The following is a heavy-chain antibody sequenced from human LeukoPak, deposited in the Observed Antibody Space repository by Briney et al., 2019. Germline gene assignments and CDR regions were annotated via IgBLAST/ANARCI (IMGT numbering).Heavy chain of an antibody. Sequence: GGSLRLSCAASGFTFSNYWMHWVRQVPGKGLVWVSRINDDGSATFYADSVKGRFTISRDNAKNTLFPQINSLRAEDTAVYYCAREILAPGKTHDYWGQGTLVTVSS. CDR2: INDDGSAT. J-gene: IGHJ4*02. CDR1: GFTFSNYW. V-gene: IGHV3-74*01. CDR3: AREILAPGKTHDY.